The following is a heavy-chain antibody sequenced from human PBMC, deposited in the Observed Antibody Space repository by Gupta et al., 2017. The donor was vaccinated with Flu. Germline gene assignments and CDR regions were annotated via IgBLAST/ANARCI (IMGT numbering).Heavy chain of an antibody. CDR1: GFTFSDFG. CDR2: LYYDGSKK. J-gene: IGHJ4*02. D-gene: IGHD5-18*01. Sequence: SGFTFSDFGMHWVRQVPGKGLEWVAVLYYDGSKKFYADTAKGRFTVTRDNSKNTLYLHMENLTAEDTAVYYCARDGGYTYAPSFDYWGQGTLVTVSS. CDR3: ARDGGYTYAPSFDY. V-gene: IGHV3-33*01.